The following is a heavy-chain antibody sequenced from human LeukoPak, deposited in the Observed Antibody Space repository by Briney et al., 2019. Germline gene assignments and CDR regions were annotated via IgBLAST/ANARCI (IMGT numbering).Heavy chain of an antibody. Sequence: SVKVSCKASGGTFSSYAISWVRQAPGQGLEWMGGIIPIFGTANYAQKFQGRVTITADESTSTAYMELSSLRSEDTAVYYCATRSGSYRYFDYWGQGTLVTVSS. CDR2: IIPIFGTA. CDR1: GGTFSSYA. D-gene: IGHD1-26*01. CDR3: ATRSGSYRYFDY. V-gene: IGHV1-69*13. J-gene: IGHJ4*02.